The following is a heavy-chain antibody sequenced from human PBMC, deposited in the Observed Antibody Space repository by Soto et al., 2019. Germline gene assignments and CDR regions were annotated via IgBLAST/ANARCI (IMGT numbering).Heavy chain of an antibody. D-gene: IGHD5-12*01. Sequence: QLQLQESGPGLVKPSETLSLTCTVSGGSISTYYWNWLRQPPGKVLEWIGDIYYSGRTNYNPSLKSRVAISVDMSKNQLSLNLSSVTPADTAVYYCARGRGYSGQRRGWFDPWGQGTLVTVSS. CDR2: IYYSGRT. CDR3: ARGRGYSGQRRGWFDP. CDR1: GGSISTYY. V-gene: IGHV4-59*01. J-gene: IGHJ5*02.